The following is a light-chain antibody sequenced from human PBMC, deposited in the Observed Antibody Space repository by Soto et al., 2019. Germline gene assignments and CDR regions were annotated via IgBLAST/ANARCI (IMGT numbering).Light chain of an antibody. CDR2: EVT. CDR3: CSFAGSNPFPYV. V-gene: IGLV2-23*02. Sequence: QCALTQPASVSGSPGQSITISCTGTISDVGSHNLVSWYQQHPGKAPKLIIYEVTERPSGVSSRFSGSKSGNTASLTVSGLQADDEADYHCCSFAGSNPFPYVFGTGTKVTV. CDR1: ISDVGSHNL. J-gene: IGLJ1*01.